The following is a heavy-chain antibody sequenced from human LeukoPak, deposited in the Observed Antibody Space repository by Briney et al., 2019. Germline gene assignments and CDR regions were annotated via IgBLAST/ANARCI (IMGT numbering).Heavy chain of an antibody. CDR2: ISPAGGTT. J-gene: IGHJ4*02. Sequence: GGSLRLSCAVSGFTFSSEAMGWVRQLPGGGLEWVSTISPAGGTTYYAESMKGRFTISRDNAKNSLYLQMNSLSAEDTAVYYCARGDSYGPLDYWGQGTLVTVSS. V-gene: IGHV3-23*01. CDR1: GFTFSSEA. CDR3: ARGDSYGPLDY. D-gene: IGHD5-18*01.